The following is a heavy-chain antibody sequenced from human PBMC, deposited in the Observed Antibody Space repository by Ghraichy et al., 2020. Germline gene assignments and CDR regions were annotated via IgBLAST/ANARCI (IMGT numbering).Heavy chain of an antibody. CDR3: ARDPWVLHRTVYYFDY. D-gene: IGHD2/OR15-2a*01. CDR2: ISSSSSYI. CDR1: GFTFSSYS. Sequence: GGSLRLSCAASGFTFSSYSMNWVRQAPGKGLEWVSSISSSSSYIYYADSVKGRFTISRDNAKNSLYLQMNSLRAEDTAVYCCARDPWVLHRTVYYFDYWGQGTLVTVSS. V-gene: IGHV3-21*01. J-gene: IGHJ4*02.